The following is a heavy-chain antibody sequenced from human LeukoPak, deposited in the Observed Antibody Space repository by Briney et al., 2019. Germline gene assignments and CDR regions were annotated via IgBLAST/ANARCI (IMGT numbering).Heavy chain of an antibody. Sequence: GGSLRLSCAASGFTFSSYGMHWVRQAPGKGLEWVAVIWYDGSNKYYADSVKGRFTISRDNSKNTLYLQMNSLRAEDTAVYYCAKAPQYDILTGYADYWGQGTLVTVSS. J-gene: IGHJ4*02. CDR3: AKAPQYDILTGYADY. CDR2: IWYDGSNK. D-gene: IGHD3-9*01. V-gene: IGHV3-33*06. CDR1: GFTFSSYG.